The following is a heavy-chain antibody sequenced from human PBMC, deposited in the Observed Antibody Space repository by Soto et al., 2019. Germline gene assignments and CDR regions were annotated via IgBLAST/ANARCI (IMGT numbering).Heavy chain of an antibody. Sequence: QLQLQESGSGLVRPSQTLSLTCAVSGGSISSGGYSWDWIRQPPGKGLEWIGYIYHSGSTLYNPYLRGRVTISVDKSKNQFDLKLSSVIATDTAVYYCARDQLAGNWFDPWGQGTLVTVSS. CDR2: IYHSGST. D-gene: IGHD1-1*01. J-gene: IGHJ5*02. V-gene: IGHV4-30-2*01. CDR3: ARDQLAGNWFDP. CDR1: GGSISSGGYS.